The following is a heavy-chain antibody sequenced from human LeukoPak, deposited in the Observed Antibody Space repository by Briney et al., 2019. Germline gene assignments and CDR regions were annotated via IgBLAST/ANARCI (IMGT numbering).Heavy chain of an antibody. J-gene: IGHJ4*02. V-gene: IGHV4-4*09. Sequence: SETLSLTPTVSGGSISGVYWSCIRQSPGGGLEWIGDIDPPGLTSYNPSLNSRVTISEDTSKNQFSLKVRSVTTADTAVYFCARQTPYSGNHYFDYWGQGTLVTVSS. CDR3: ARQTPYSGNHYFDY. CDR1: GGSISGVY. D-gene: IGHD1-26*01. CDR2: IDPPGLT.